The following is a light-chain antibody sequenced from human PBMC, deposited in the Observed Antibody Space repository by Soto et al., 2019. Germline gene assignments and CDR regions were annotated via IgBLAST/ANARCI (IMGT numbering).Light chain of an antibody. Sequence: QSVLTQPPSASGSPGQSVTISCTGTSSDIGGYDYVSGYQQHPGKAPKLIIYEVSKRPSGVPDRFSGSKSGNTAYLTVSGLQAEDEADYYCSSYAGSNNLVFAGGTKVTVL. J-gene: IGLJ3*02. CDR3: SSYAGSNNLV. V-gene: IGLV2-8*01. CDR1: SSDIGGYDY. CDR2: EVS.